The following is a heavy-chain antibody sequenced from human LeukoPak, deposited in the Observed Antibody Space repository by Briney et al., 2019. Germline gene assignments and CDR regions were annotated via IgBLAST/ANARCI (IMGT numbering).Heavy chain of an antibody. CDR3: ARGGYCSGGSCWGDYYYMDV. CDR1: GGTFSSYA. CDR2: IIPIFGTA. V-gene: IGHV1-69*13. D-gene: IGHD2-15*01. J-gene: IGHJ6*03. Sequence: SVKVSCKASGGTFSSYAISWVRQAPGQGLEWMGGIIPIFGTANYAQKFQGRVTITADESTSTAYMELSSLRSEDTAVYYCARGGYCSGGSCWGDYYYMDVWGKGTTVTISS.